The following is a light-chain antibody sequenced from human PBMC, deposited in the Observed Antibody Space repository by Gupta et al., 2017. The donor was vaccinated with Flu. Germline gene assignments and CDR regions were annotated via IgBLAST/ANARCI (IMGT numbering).Light chain of an antibody. CDR3: CSYAGNNNYV. CDR1: STNVGSYKF. J-gene: IGLJ1*01. V-gene: IGLV2-23*02. Sequence: TSTNVGSYKFVSWYLQHPGKAPKLMIYEVSKRPSGVSNRFSGSKSGNTASLTISGLQAEVEADYYCCSYAGNNNYVFGSGTQVSVL. CDR2: EVS.